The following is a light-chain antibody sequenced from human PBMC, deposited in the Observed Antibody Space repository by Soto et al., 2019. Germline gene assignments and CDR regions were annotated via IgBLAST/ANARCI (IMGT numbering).Light chain of an antibody. Sequence: EIMMTQSPATLSVSPGERATLSCRASQSVSSNLAWYQQKPGQAPRLLIYGASTRATGIPARFSGSGSGTEFTLTISSLQSEDFAVYYCQQYGSSPLTFGGGTKVDI. CDR1: QSVSSN. CDR3: QQYGSSPLT. CDR2: GAS. V-gene: IGKV3-15*01. J-gene: IGKJ4*01.